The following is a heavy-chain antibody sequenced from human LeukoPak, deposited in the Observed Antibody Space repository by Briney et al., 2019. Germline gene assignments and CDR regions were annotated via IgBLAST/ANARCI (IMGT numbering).Heavy chain of an antibody. Sequence: SETLSLTCTVSGGSISSYHWSWIRHPPGKGLEWIGYIYYSGSTNYNPSLKSRVTISVDTSKNQFSLKLSSVTAADTAVYYCAREYYYGSGSYYQGYGMDVWGQGTTVTVSS. CDR2: IYYSGST. CDR3: AREYYYGSGSYYQGYGMDV. D-gene: IGHD3-10*01. J-gene: IGHJ6*02. CDR1: GGSISSYH. V-gene: IGHV4-59*01.